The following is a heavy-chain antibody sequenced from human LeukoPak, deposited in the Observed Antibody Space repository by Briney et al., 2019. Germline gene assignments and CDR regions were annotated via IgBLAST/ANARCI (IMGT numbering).Heavy chain of an antibody. CDR2: IYTSGST. V-gene: IGHV4-4*07. CDR3: ARDSTSSSSWYDYYYGMDV. D-gene: IGHD6-13*01. Sequence: KPSETLSLTCTVSGFSISSYYWSWLRQPAGKGLEWIGRIYTSGSTNYNPSLKSRVTMSVDTSKNQFSLKLSSVAAADTAVYYCARDSTSSSSWYDYYYGMDVWGQGTTVTVSS. CDR1: GFSISSYY. J-gene: IGHJ6*02.